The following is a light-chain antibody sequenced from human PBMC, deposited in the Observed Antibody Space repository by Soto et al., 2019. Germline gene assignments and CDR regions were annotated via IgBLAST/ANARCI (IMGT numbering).Light chain of an antibody. CDR1: SSDVGGYNY. CDR3: SSYTSSSTHYV. CDR2: DVS. Sequence: QSVLTQPASVSGSPGQSITISCTGTSSDVGGYNYVSWYQQHPGKAPKLMIYDVSNRPSGVSNRFSGSKSGNTASLTISGLQAEDEADYYCSSYTSSSTHYVFVTGTKVTDL. V-gene: IGLV2-14*01. J-gene: IGLJ1*01.